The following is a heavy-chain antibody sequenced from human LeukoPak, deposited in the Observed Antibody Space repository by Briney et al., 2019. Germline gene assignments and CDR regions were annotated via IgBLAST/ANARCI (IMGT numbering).Heavy chain of an antibody. CDR3: ASHLDIVATTNYYYVMDV. V-gene: IGHV1-69*13. D-gene: IGHD5-12*01. J-gene: IGHJ6*02. CDR2: IIASFGTA. CDR1: GGTFSSYA. Sequence: SVTVSCKASGGTFSSYAISWVRQAPGQGLEWMGGIIASFGTANYAQKFQGRVTITADESTSTAYMELSSLRSEDTAVYYCASHLDIVATTNYYYVMDVWGQGTTVTVSS.